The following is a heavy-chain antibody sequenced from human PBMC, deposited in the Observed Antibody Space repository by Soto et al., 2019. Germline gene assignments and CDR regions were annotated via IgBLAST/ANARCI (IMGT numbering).Heavy chain of an antibody. V-gene: IGHV4-31*03. CDR1: GGSISSGGYY. CDR3: ARDRGGRAAAAGTFDY. CDR2: IYYSGST. Sequence: TLSLTCTVSGGSISSGGYYWSWIRQHPGKGLEWIGYIYYSGSTYYNPSLKSRVTISVDTSKNQFSLKLSSVTAADTAVYYCARDRGGRAAAAGTFDYWGQGTLVTVSS. D-gene: IGHD6-13*01. J-gene: IGHJ4*02.